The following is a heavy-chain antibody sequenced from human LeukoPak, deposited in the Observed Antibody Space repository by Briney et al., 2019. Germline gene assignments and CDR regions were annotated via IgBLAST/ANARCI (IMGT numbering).Heavy chain of an antibody. D-gene: IGHD3-16*02. Sequence: PSETLSLTCTVSGGSISSYYWSWIRQPPGKGLEWIGYIYYSGSTNYNPSLKSRVTISVDTSKNQFSLKLSSVTAPDTAVYYCARLIGLGEVSPYFGSWGQGRLVTVSS. CDR2: IYYSGST. CDR3: ARLIGLGEVSPYFGS. J-gene: IGHJ4*02. CDR1: GGSISSYY. V-gene: IGHV4-59*01.